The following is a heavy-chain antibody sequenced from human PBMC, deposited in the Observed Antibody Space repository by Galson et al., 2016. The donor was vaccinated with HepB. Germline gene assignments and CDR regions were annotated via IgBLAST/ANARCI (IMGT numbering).Heavy chain of an antibody. J-gene: IGHJ4*02. CDR3: VIPRGIAVAGWSY. CDR2: VNHFGNN. D-gene: IGHD6-19*01. CDR1: GGSFSDYY. Sequence: SETLSLTCNVHGGSFSDYYWSWICQAPGKGLEWIGEVNHFGNNNYNSALKSRVTISVDTSKKQFSLKLTSVTAADMAIYYCVIPRGIAVAGWSYWGQGTPVTVSS. V-gene: IGHV4-34*01.